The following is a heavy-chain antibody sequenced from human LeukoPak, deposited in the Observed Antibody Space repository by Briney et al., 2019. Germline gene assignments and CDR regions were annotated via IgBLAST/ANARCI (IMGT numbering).Heavy chain of an antibody. Sequence: SLRLSCAASGFTFDDYAMHWVRQAPGKGLEWVSGISWNSGYIGYEDSVKGRFTISRDNAKNSLYLQMSSLRAEDTALYYCAKGSYGSGSYVDYWXQGTLXTVS. CDR2: ISWNSGYI. J-gene: IGHJ4*02. CDR3: AKGSYGSGSYVDY. CDR1: GFTFDDYA. V-gene: IGHV3-9*01. D-gene: IGHD3-10*01.